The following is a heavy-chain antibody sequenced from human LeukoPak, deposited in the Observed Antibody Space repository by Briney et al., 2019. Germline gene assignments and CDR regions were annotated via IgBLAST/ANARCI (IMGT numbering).Heavy chain of an antibody. J-gene: IGHJ4*02. CDR2: MYSADST. V-gene: IGHV3-23*03. CDR3: AREPLTSGRYDY. Sequence: RESLRRSCVGSGFTCSSYAMSWVRQAPGKGLEWVSLMYSADSTHDADSVKGRFTISRDDSRNTVYLQMNSLSAEDTAIYYCAREPLTSGRYDYWGQGTLVTVSS. CDR1: GFTCSSYA. D-gene: IGHD3-10*01.